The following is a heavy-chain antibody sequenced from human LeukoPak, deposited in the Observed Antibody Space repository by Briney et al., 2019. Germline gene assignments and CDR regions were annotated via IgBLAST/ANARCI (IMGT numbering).Heavy chain of an antibody. J-gene: IGHJ4*02. CDR1: GFTFSSYS. D-gene: IGHD1-26*01. V-gene: IGHV3-21*01. CDR3: ARDGIVGATGIGY. Sequence: RGSLRLSCAASGFTFSSYSMNWVRQAPGKGLEWVSSISSSSSYIYYADSVKGRFTISRDNAKNSLYLQMNSLRAEDTAVYYCARDGIVGATGIGYWGQGTLVTVSS. CDR2: ISSSSSYI.